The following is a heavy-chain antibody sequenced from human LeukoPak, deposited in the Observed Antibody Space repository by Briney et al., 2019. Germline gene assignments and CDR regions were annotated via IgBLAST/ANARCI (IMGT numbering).Heavy chain of an antibody. Sequence: GGSLRLSCAASGFTVSSNYMSWVRQAPGKGLEWVSVIYSGGSTYYADSVKGRFTISRDNSENQMYLQMNSLRAEDTAVYYCARAQYYYDSSGYYYPYYFDYWGQGTLVTVSS. CDR1: GFTVSSNY. D-gene: IGHD3-22*01. V-gene: IGHV3-53*01. J-gene: IGHJ4*02. CDR2: IYSGGST. CDR3: ARAQYYYDSSGYYYPYYFDY.